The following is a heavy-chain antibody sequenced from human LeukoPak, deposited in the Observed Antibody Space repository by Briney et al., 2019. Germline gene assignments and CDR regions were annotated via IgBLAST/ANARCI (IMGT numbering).Heavy chain of an antibody. Sequence: ASVKVSCKASGYTFTGHYMHWVRQAPGQGLEWMGWINTKTANPTYAQDFTGRFVFSLDTSVSTAYLQISGLKAGDTAVYYCARVAGFGERGMDVWGQGTTVTVSS. D-gene: IGHD3-10*01. CDR1: GYTFTGHY. V-gene: IGHV7-4-1*02. J-gene: IGHJ6*02. CDR2: INTKTANP. CDR3: ARVAGFGERGMDV.